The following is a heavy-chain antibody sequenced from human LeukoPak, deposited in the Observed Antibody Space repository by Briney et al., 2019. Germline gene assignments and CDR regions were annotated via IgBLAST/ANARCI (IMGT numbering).Heavy chain of an antibody. J-gene: IGHJ3*02. CDR3: ASPPGGSSSGHGDFLDI. CDR2: IYYSGSA. V-gene: IGHV4-39*01. Sequence: SETLSLTCTVSGGSISSSTYYWGWIRQPPGKGLEWIGSIYYSGSAYYNASLKSRVPISADTSKNQFSLKLSSVTAADTAVYYCASPPGGSSSGHGDFLDIGGKGTMVPFFS. D-gene: IGHD6-13*01. CDR1: GGSISSSTYY.